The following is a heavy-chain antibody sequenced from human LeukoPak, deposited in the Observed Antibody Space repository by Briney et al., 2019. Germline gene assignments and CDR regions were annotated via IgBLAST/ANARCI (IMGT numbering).Heavy chain of an antibody. Sequence: SETLSLTCTVSGGSMSSYYWSWIRQPPGKGLEWIGYIYYSGSTKYNPSLKSRVTISVDTSKNQFSLKLSSVSAADTAVYYCARQSLEMSTISYFDNWGQGTLVTVSS. V-gene: IGHV4-59*01. CDR2: IYYSGST. J-gene: IGHJ4*02. D-gene: IGHD5-24*01. CDR1: GGSMSSYY. CDR3: ARQSLEMSTISYFDN.